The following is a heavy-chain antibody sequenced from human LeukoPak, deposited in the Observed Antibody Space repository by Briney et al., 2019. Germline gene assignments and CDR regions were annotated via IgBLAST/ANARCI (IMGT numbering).Heavy chain of an antibody. CDR2: ISGSGGST. CDR1: GFTFSSYA. V-gene: IGHV3-23*01. D-gene: IGHD4-17*01. Sequence: GGSLRLSCAASGFTFSSYAMSWVRQAPGKGLEWVSVISGSGGSTYYADSVKGRFTLSRDNSKNTLYLQMNSLRAEDTAVYYCANEIYGDSTGGRFQQWGQGTLVTVSS. J-gene: IGHJ1*01. CDR3: ANEIYGDSTGGRFQQ.